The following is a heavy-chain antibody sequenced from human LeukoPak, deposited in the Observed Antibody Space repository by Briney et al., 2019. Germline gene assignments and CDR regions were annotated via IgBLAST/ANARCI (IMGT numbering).Heavy chain of an antibody. CDR3: AKGDGSYYYYYGMDV. CDR1: GFTFSSYG. Sequence: PGRSLRLSCAASGFTFSSYGMHWVRQAPGKGLEWVAVISYDGSNKYYADSVKGRFTISRDHSKNTLYLQMNSLRAEDTAVYYCAKGDGSYYYYYGMDVWGQGTTVTVSS. CDR2: ISYDGSNK. D-gene: IGHD1-26*01. V-gene: IGHV3-30*18. J-gene: IGHJ6*02.